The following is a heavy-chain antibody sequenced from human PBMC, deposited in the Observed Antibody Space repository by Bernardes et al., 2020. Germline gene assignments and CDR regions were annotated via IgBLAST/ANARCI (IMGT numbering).Heavy chain of an antibody. CDR1: GFTSSSYA. Sequence: GGSLRLSCAASGFTSSSYAMSWVRQAPGKGLEWVSAISGSGGSTYYADSVKGRFTISRDNSKNTLYLQINSLRAEDTAVYYCAKGVWVATITLNAFDIWGQETMVTISS. CDR3: AKGVWVATITLNAFDI. J-gene: IGHJ3*02. CDR2: ISGSGGST. D-gene: IGHD5-12*01. V-gene: IGHV3-23*01.